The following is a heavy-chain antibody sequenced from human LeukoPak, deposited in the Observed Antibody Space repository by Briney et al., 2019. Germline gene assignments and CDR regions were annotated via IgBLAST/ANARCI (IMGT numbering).Heavy chain of an antibody. CDR1: GFTFSSYG. V-gene: IGHV3-30*18. J-gene: IGHJ6*03. CDR2: ISYDGSNK. D-gene: IGHD2-21*01. CDR3: AKPTLARVVHLYMDV. Sequence: GGSLRLSCAASGFTFSSYGMHWVRQAPGKGLEWVAVISYDGSNKYYADSVKGRFTISRDNSKNTLYLQMNSLRAEDTAVYYCAKPTLARVVHLYMDVWGKGTTVTVSS.